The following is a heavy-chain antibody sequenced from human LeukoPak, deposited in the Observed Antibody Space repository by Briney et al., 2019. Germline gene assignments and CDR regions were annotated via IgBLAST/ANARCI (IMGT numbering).Heavy chain of an antibody. CDR3: ARGPPEYCSGGTCYSGRNWIDP. CDR1: GYTFTGYY. D-gene: IGHD2-15*01. CDR2: IDPNSGGA. Sequence: EASVKVSCKASGYTFTGYYMHWVRQAPGQGLEWMGWIDPNSGGADYAQKFQGRVTMTRDKSISTAYMALSRLRSDDTAMYYCARGPPEYCSGGTCYSGRNWIDPWGQGTLVTVSS. V-gene: IGHV1-2*02. J-gene: IGHJ5*02.